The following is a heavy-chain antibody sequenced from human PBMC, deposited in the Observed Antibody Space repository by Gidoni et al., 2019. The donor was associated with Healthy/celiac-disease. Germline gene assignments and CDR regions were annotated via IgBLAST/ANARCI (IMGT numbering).Heavy chain of an antibody. CDR1: GGSISSSHW. CDR2: IYHSGST. D-gene: IGHD3-10*01. Sequence: QLQLQESGPGLVTPSGTLSLTCAVSGGSISSSHWWSWVRQPPGKGLEWIGEIYHSGSTNYNPSLKSRVTISVDKSKNQFSLKLSAVTAADTAVYYCASRLLWFGELLIANWFDPWGQGTLVTVSS. J-gene: IGHJ5*02. V-gene: IGHV4-4*02. CDR3: ASRLLWFGELLIANWFDP.